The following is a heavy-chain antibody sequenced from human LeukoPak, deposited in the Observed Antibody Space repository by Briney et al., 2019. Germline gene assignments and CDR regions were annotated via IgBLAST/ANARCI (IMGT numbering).Heavy chain of an antibody. CDR3: ARDILTGYPYYFDY. CDR2: ISAYNGNT. J-gene: IGHJ4*02. CDR1: GYTFTSYG. V-gene: IGHV1-18*01. Sequence: ASVKVSCKASGYTFTSYGISWVRQAPGRGLEWMGWISAYNGNTNYAQKLQGRVTMATDTSTSTAYMELRSLRSDDTAVYYCARDILTGYPYYFDYWGQGTLVTVSS. D-gene: IGHD3-9*01.